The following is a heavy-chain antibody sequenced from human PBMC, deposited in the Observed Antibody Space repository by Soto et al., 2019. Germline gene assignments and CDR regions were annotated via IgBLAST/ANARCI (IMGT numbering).Heavy chain of an antibody. V-gene: IGHV1-69*13. D-gene: IGHD2-2*01. CDR2: IIPIFGTA. CDR3: ARGGYCSSTSCLDNWFDP. J-gene: IGHJ5*02. CDR1: GGTFSSYA. Sequence: SVKVSCKASGGTFSSYAISWVRQAPGQGLEWMGGIIPIFGTANYAQKFQGRVTITADESTSTAYMEPSSLRSEDTAVYYCARGGYCSSTSCLDNWFDPWGQGTLVTVSS.